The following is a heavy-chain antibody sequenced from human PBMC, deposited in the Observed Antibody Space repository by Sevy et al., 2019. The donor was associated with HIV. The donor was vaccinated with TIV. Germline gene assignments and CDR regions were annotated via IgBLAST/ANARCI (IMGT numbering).Heavy chain of an antibody. D-gene: IGHD2-8*01. CDR3: AKDGTKISSRHNWFDA. J-gene: IGHJ5*02. V-gene: IGHV3-23*01. Sequence: GESLKISCAASGFTFSDYALSWVRQAPGMGLEWVSSIRGTGETYYGDSVKGRFTVSRDNSKTTVYLQMIGLRAEDTAVYYCAKDGTKISSRHNWFDAWGEGTLVSVSS. CDR2: IRGTGET. CDR1: GFTFSDYA.